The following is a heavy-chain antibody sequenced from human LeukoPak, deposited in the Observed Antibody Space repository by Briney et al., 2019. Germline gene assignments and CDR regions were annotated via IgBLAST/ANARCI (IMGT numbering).Heavy chain of an antibody. D-gene: IGHD3-9*01. J-gene: IGHJ4*02. CDR2: IKQDGSEE. CDR1: GFTFDDYA. Sequence: PGRSLRLSCAASGFTFDDYAMHCVRQAPGEGLEWGANIKQDGSEENYVDSVRGRVTISRDNATKSLYLQMNSLRAEDTAVYYCARNPYDILTGFYKNPGGFDFWGQGTLVTVSS. CDR3: ARNPYDILTGFYKNPGGFDF. V-gene: IGHV3-7*01.